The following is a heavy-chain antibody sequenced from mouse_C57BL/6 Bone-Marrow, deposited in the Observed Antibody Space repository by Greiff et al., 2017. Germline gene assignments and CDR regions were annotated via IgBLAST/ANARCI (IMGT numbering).Heavy chain of an antibody. D-gene: IGHD6-1*01. Sequence: DVKLQESGAELVRPGASVKLSCTASGFNIKDDYMHWVKQRPEQGLEWIGWIDPENGDTEYASKFQGKATITADTSSNTAYLQLSSLTSEETAVYYCTTDSSITGEVAYWGQGTLVTVSA. CDR3: TTDSSITGEVAY. CDR2: IDPENGDT. V-gene: IGHV14-4*01. J-gene: IGHJ3*01. CDR1: GFNIKDDY.